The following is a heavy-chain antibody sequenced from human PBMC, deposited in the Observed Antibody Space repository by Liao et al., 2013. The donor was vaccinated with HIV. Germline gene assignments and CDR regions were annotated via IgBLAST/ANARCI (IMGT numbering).Heavy chain of an antibody. CDR2: IYSDGST. V-gene: IGHV4-4*07. D-gene: IGHD3-16*01. CDR1: GGSMRSYS. CDR3: ARDESWGSEY. J-gene: IGHJ4*02. Sequence: QVQLHESGPGLVKPSETLSLTCTVSGGSMRSYSWSWVRQPAGKRLEWMGRIYSDGSTTYNPSLRSRVTMSVDTFKNQLSLKLNSVTAADTAVYFCARDESWGSEYWGQGTLVTVSS.